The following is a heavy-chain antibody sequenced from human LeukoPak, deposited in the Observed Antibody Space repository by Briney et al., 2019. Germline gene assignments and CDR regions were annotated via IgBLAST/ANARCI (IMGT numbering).Heavy chain of an antibody. CDR1: GYTLTELS. Sequence: ASVKVSCKVSGYTLTELSMHWVRQAPGKGLEGMGGFDPEDGETIYAQKFQGRVTMTEDTSTDTAYMELSSLRSEDTAVYYCATVTYDSSGYYLHFDYWGQGTLVTVSS. D-gene: IGHD3-22*01. V-gene: IGHV1-24*01. CDR2: FDPEDGET. CDR3: ATVTYDSSGYYLHFDY. J-gene: IGHJ4*02.